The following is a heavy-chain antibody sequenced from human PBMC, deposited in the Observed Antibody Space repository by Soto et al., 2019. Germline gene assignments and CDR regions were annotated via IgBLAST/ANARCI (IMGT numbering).Heavy chain of an antibody. CDR2: IHPSGRT. V-gene: IGHV4-4*02. J-gene: IGHJ4*02. CDR3: ARGGDWKFDF. Sequence: QVQLQESGPGLVKPSGTLSLTCAVSGDSITIDKWWSWVRQSPGKGLEWIGEIHPSGRTNCKPSVESGIAMSVDKSMNQFSLELRSTTDADTAVYYCARGGDWKFDFWGQGSLVTVSS. D-gene: IGHD2-21*02. CDR1: GDSITIDKW.